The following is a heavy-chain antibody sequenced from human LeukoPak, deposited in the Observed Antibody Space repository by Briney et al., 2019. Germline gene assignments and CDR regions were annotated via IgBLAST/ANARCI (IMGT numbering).Heavy chain of an antibody. CDR1: GYTFTGYY. V-gene: IGHV1-2*02. CDR2: INPKTGGT. J-gene: IGHJ4*02. CDR3: ALSTVRPVSFNY. D-gene: IGHD2/OR15-2a*01. Sequence: ASVKVSCKPSGYTFTGYYIHWVRQAPGQGLEWMGWINPKTGGTKYAQKFQGRVTMTRDTSISTAYMELRRLRSDDTAKYYCALSTVRPVSFNYWGQGTLVTVSS.